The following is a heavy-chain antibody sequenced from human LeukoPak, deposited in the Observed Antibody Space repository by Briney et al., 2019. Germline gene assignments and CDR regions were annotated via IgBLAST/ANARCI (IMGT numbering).Heavy chain of an antibody. V-gene: IGHV1-8*03. Sequence: ALVKVSCKASGYTFTSYDINWVRQATGQGLEWMGWMNPNSGNTGYAQKFQGRVTITRNTSISTAYMELSSLRSEDTAVYYCARDGEGQNWFDPWGQGTLVTVSS. CDR1: GYTFTSYD. J-gene: IGHJ5*02. CDR3: ARDGEGQNWFDP. D-gene: IGHD5-24*01. CDR2: MNPNSGNT.